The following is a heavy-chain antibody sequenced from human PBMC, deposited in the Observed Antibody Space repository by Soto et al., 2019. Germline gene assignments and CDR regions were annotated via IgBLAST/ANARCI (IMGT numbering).Heavy chain of an antibody. CDR1: GGSISSYY. V-gene: IGHV4-59*08. CDR2: IYYSGST. Sequence: SETLSLTCTVSGGSISSYYWSWIRQPPGKGLEWIGYIYYSGSTKYNPSLKSRVTISVDTSNNTLYLQMNSLRADDTAVYYCAKRDHQYWGQGTLVTVSS. CDR3: AKRDHQY. J-gene: IGHJ4*02.